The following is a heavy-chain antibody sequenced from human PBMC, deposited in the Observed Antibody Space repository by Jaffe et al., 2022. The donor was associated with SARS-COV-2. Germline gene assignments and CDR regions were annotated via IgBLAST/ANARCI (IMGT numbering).Heavy chain of an antibody. V-gene: IGHV4-38-2*02. CDR1: GHSISSGYF. CDR2: ISHSGTT. D-gene: IGHD6-19*01. J-gene: IGHJ4*02. Sequence: QVQLQESGPGLVKPSETLSLTCTVSGHSISSGYFWGWVRQPPGEGLQWIGSISHSGTTYYNPSLQSRVTMSVDTSKNQFSLKLSSVTAADTAVYYCARSLDSTLAGGGYWGQGTLVTVSS. CDR3: ARSLDSTLAGGGY.